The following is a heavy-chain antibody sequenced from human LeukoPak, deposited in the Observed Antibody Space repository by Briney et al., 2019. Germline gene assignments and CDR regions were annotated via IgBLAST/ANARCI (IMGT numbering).Heavy chain of an antibody. D-gene: IGHD2-2*01. V-gene: IGHV3-23*01. CDR1: GFTFSSYA. J-gene: IGHJ3*02. CDR3: ATLLVPAAPDAFDI. CDR2: ISGSGGST. Sequence: GGSLRLSRVASGFTFSSYAMSWVRQAPGKGLEWVSAISGSGGSTYYADSVKGRFTISRDNAKNSLYLQMNSLRAEDTAVYYCATLLVPAAPDAFDIWGPGTMVTVSS.